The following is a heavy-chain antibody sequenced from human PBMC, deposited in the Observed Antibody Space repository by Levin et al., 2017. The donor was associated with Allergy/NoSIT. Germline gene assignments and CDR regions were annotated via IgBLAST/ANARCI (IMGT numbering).Heavy chain of an antibody. D-gene: IGHD1-26*01. CDR2: ISADNGDT. J-gene: IGHJ4*02. Sequence: GESLKISCKASGYTFINYGITWVRQAPGQGLEWMGWISADNGDTKYAEKFQGRVTMTTDTSTSTAYMELRSLGSDDTAVYYCARDRLGFVGATSDLENWGQGTLVTVSS. V-gene: IGHV1-18*01. CDR3: ARDRLGFVGATSDLEN. CDR1: GYTFINYG.